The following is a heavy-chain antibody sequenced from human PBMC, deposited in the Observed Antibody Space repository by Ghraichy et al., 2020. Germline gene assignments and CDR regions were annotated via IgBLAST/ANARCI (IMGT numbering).Heavy chain of an antibody. V-gene: IGHV3-13*05. J-gene: IGHJ2*01. Sequence: GGSLRLSCAASGFTFSSYDMHWVRQATGKGLEWVSAIGTAGDPYYPGSVKGRFTISRENAKNSLYLQINSLRAGDTAVYYCARSKRGYSGYDPGLYFDLWGRGTLVTVSS. D-gene: IGHD5-12*01. CDR1: GFTFSSYD. CDR3: ARSKRGYSGYDPGLYFDL. CDR2: IGTAGDP.